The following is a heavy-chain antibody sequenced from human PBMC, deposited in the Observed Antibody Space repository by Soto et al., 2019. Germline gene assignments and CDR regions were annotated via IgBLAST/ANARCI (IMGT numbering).Heavy chain of an antibody. J-gene: IGHJ6*02. CDR3: ARDGDASGWYHYGMDV. D-gene: IGHD6-19*01. Sequence: GGSLRLSCAASGFTLSPYWMNWVRQAPGKGLEWVANIKQDGSEKYYVDSVKGRFIISTDNAKNSLYLQLNSLRAEDTAVYYCARDGDASGWYHYGMDVWGQGTLVTVSS. V-gene: IGHV3-7*01. CDR1: GFTLSPYW. CDR2: IKQDGSEK.